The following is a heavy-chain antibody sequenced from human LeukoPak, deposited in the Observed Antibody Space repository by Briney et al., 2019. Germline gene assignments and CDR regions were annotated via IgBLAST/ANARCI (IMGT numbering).Heavy chain of an antibody. CDR2: IYYSGST. CDR1: GGSISSYY. Sequence: SETLSLTCTVSGGSISSYYWSWIRQPPGKGLEWIGYIYYSGSTNYNPSLKSRVTISVDTSKNQFSLKLSSVTAADTAVYYCARHVGGAYQFDYWGQGTLATVSS. CDR3: ARHVGGAYQFDY. D-gene: IGHD2-2*01. J-gene: IGHJ4*02. V-gene: IGHV4-59*08.